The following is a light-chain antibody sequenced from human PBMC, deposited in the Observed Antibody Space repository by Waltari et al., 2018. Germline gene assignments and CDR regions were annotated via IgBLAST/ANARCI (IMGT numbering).Light chain of an antibody. V-gene: IGKV4-1*01. J-gene: IGKJ1*01. CDR3: QQSYSTRT. CDR2: WAS. Sequence: DIVMTQSPDSLAVSLGERATINCKSSQSLLYSSNNKNFLAWYQQKPGQPPKLLIYWASIRDSGVPDRFSGSGSGTDFTLTITSLQPEDFATYYCQQSYSTRTFGQGTKVEIK. CDR1: QSLLYSSNNKNF.